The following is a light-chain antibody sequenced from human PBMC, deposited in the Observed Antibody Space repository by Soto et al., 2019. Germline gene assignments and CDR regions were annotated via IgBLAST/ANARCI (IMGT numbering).Light chain of an antibody. J-gene: IGLJ3*02. CDR3: SSYTTSSTWV. CDR2: EVN. Sequence: QSALTQPASVSGSPGQSITISCTGTSSDVGGYNYVSWYQQHPGKAPKLMIYEVNNRPSGVSSRFSGSKSGNTASLTISGLQAEDEADYYCSSYTTSSTWVFGGGTKVTVL. CDR1: SSDVGGYNY. V-gene: IGLV2-14*01.